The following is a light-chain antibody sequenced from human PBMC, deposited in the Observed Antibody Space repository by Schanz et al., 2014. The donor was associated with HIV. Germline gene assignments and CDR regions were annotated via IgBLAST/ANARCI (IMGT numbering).Light chain of an antibody. V-gene: IGLV1-44*01. Sequence: QSVLTQPPSVSGTPGQRVTISCSVSSSNIGSNAVNWFQHLPGTAPKLLIYNSYHRPSGVPDRFSGSGSGTSASLAISGLQSDDEADYYCAGWDDGLNGWVFGGGTKLTVL. J-gene: IGLJ3*02. CDR3: AGWDDGLNGWV. CDR2: NSY. CDR1: SSNIGSNA.